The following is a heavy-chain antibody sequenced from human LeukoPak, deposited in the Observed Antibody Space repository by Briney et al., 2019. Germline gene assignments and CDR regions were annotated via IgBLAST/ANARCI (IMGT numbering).Heavy chain of an antibody. Sequence: ASVKVSCKASGYTFTGYYMHWVRQAPGQGLEWMGWINPNSGGTNYAQKFQGRVTMTRDTSISTAYMELSRLRSDDTAVYYCARDAGERYSYGSAVYYWGQGTLVTVSS. CDR3: ARDAGERYSYGSAVYY. J-gene: IGHJ4*02. CDR2: INPNSGGT. D-gene: IGHD5-18*01. CDR1: GYTFTGYY. V-gene: IGHV1-2*02.